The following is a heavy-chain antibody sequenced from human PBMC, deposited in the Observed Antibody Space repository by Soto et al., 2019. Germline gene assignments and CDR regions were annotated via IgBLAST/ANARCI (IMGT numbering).Heavy chain of an antibody. V-gene: IGHV1-69*13. CDR1: GGTFGSHG. J-gene: IGHJ4*02. CDR2: FIAMLGAP. CDR3: ARGAMANFDY. Sequence: ASVKVSCKASGGTFGSHGIAWVRQAPGQGLEWMGGFIAMLGAPTYAKKVQGRATITADESLTSSYLELRSLRSEDTAMYFCARGAMANFDYWGQGTVVTVSS. D-gene: IGHD5-18*01.